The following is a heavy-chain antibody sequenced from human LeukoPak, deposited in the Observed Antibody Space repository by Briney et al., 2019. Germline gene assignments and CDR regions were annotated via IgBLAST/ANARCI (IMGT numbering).Heavy chain of an antibody. CDR3: AKDQYGSGSDYYYYGMDV. D-gene: IGHD3-10*01. J-gene: IGHJ6*02. Sequence: GGSLRLSCAASGFTFSSYWMHWVRQAPGKGLEWVSAISGSGGSTYYADSVKGRFTISRDNSKNTLYLQMNSLRAEDTAVYYCAKDQYGSGSDYYYYGMDVWGQGTTVTVSS. CDR1: GFTFSSYW. CDR2: ISGSGGST. V-gene: IGHV3-23*01.